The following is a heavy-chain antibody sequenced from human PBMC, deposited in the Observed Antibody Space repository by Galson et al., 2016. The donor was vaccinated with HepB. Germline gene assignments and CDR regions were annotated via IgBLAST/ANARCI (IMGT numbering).Heavy chain of an antibody. Sequence: SLRLSCAASEFTVSNNYMSWVRQAPGKGLEWVSLIYSGGNTRYADSVKGRFTISRDNSKNTVYRQMNSLRAEDTAVYYCSTLNPASPYFDYWGQGTLVTVSS. CDR3: STLNPASPYFDY. CDR2: IYSGGNT. CDR1: EFTVSNNY. V-gene: IGHV3-53*01. J-gene: IGHJ4*02.